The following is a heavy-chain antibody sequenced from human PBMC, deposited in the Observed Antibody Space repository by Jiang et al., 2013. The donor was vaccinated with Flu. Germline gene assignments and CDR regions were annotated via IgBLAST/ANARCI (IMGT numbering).Heavy chain of an antibody. CDR1: GFTFSDYW. D-gene: IGHD3-16*01. Sequence: LVQPGGSLRLSCAASGFTFSDYWMTWVRQAPGKGLEWVANIKRDESERYYVDSVKGRFTISRDNAKNSVFLQMNSLRAEDTAVYYCARRGAYSYAYGIDCWGQGTLVTVSS. J-gene: IGHJ4*02. CDR3: ARRGAYSYAYGIDC. V-gene: IGHV3-7*01. CDR2: IKRDESER.